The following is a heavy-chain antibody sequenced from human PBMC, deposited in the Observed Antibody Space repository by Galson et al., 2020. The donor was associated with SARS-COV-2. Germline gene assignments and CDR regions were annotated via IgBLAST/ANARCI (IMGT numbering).Heavy chain of an antibody. D-gene: IGHD1-26*01. Sequence: GGSLRLSCAASGFTFSNAWMTWVRQAPGKGLEWVGRIIIKTDGGTTDYAAPVKGRFTISRDDSKNTLYLQMNSLKTEDTAVYYCTTAGIVGTTPRAYWGQGTLVTVSS. CDR3: TTAGIVGTTPRAY. V-gene: IGHV3-15*01. CDR1: GFTFSNAW. CDR2: IIIKTDGGTT. J-gene: IGHJ4*02.